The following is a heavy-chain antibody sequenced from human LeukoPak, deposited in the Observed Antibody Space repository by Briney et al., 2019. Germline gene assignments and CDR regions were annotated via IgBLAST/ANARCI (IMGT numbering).Heavy chain of an antibody. D-gene: IGHD3-16*01. J-gene: IGHJ3*02. CDR3: ARDLIWGAGALDI. CDR1: GFAFSSYS. V-gene: IGHV3-21*01. CDR2: INVSPAYI. Sequence: PGESLRLSCAVYGFAFSSYSMSWVRQAPGKGLEWVSSINVSPAYISYADSVKGRFNNSRDNAKNSLYMQMNSLKAEDTAVYVCARDLIWGAGALDIWGQGTMVTVSS.